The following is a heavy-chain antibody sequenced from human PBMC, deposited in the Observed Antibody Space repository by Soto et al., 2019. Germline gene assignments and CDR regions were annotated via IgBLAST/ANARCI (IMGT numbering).Heavy chain of an antibody. D-gene: IGHD2-2*01. J-gene: IGHJ6*02. CDR1: GGTFSSYA. CDR3: ARSQGSSTSLEIYYYYYYGMDV. V-gene: IGHV1-69*01. Sequence: QVQLVQSGAEVKKPGSSVKVSCKASGGTFSSYAISWVRQAPGQGLEWMGGIIPISGTANYAQKFQGRVTITADESTSPAYMELSSVRSEDTAVYYCARSQGSSTSLEIYYYYYYGMDVWGQGTTVTVSS. CDR2: IIPISGTA.